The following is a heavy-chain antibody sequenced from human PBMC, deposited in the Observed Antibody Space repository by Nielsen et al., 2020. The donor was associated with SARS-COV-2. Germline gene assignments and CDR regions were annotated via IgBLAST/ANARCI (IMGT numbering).Heavy chain of an antibody. CDR1: GFTFSSYA. CDR3: ARDRSYYDFWSGYSSYYYYGMDV. D-gene: IGHD3-3*01. CDR2: ISYDGSNK. V-gene: IGHV3-30*04. J-gene: IGHJ6*02. Sequence: GESLKISCAASGFTFSSYAMHWVRQAPGKGLEWVAVISYDGSNKYYADSVKGRFTISRDNSKNTLYLQMNSLRAEDTAVYFCARDRSYYDFWSGYSSYYYYGMDVWGQGTTVTVSS.